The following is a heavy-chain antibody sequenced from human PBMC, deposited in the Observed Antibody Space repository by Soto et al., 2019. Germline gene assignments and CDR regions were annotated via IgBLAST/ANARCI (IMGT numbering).Heavy chain of an antibody. Sequence: PGGSLRLSCAASGFTFSDYYMSWIRQAPGKGLEWVSYISSSGSTICYADSVKGRFTISRGNAKNSLYLQMNSLRAEDTAVYYCAREVGVVVVPSTTHFDYWGQGTLVTVSS. J-gene: IGHJ4*02. D-gene: IGHD2-2*01. CDR1: GFTFSDYY. V-gene: IGHV3-11*01. CDR3: AREVGVVVVPSTTHFDY. CDR2: ISSSGSTI.